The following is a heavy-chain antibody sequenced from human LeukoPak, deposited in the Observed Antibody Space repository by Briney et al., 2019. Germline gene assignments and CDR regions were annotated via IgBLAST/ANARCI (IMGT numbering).Heavy chain of an antibody. CDR1: GYTFTSYD. Sequence: EASVKVSCKASGYTFTSYDINWVRQATGQGLEWMGWMNPNSGNTGYAQKFQGRVTMTRNTSISTAYMELSSLRSEDTAVYYCARDYPEFPYSSSWYYRYYYYGMDVWGQGTTVTVSS. J-gene: IGHJ6*02. D-gene: IGHD6-13*01. CDR3: ARDYPEFPYSSSWYYRYYYYGMDV. V-gene: IGHV1-8*01. CDR2: MNPNSGNT.